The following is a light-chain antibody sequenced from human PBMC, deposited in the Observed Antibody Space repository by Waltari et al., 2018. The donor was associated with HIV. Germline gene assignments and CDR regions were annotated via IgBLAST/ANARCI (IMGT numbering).Light chain of an antibody. V-gene: IGKV3-15*01. CDR3: QLYSNWPPYT. CDR2: DTS. Sequence: EIVLTQSPDTLSVSPGERATLSCRASHSVSSSLAWYQQRPGQAPRLLIYDTSTRATDIPARFSGSGSGTEFTLTISSLQSEDFAVYYCQLYSNWPPYTFGQWTRLDNK. J-gene: IGKJ2*01. CDR1: HSVSSS.